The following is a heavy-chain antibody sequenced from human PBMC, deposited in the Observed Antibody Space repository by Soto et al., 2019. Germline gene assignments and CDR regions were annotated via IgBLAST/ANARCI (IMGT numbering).Heavy chain of an antibody. D-gene: IGHD1-7*01. J-gene: IGHJ4*02. Sequence: EVQLVESGGGLVQPGGSLRLSCAGSDFVFSKYSMNWVRQAPGRGLEWVSYISSSSTNTYYAASVRGRFTISRDNAKNSLFLRMISLKDEDTAVYYCTRGTKGGSPPLWGRGTLVTVSS. CDR3: TRGTKGGSPPL. V-gene: IGHV3-48*02. CDR2: ISSSSTNT. CDR1: DFVFSKYS.